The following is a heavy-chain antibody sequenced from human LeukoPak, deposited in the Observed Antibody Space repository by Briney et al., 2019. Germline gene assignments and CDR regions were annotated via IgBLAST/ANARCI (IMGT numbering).Heavy chain of an antibody. CDR1: GYIFTNYY. V-gene: IGHV1-46*01. D-gene: IGHD3-10*01. J-gene: IGHJ4*02. CDR2: INPSGGST. Sequence: ASVKASCKASGYIFTNYYMHWVRQAPGQGLEWMGIINPSGGSTSSAQKFQGRVTMTRDTSTSTVYMELSSLRSEDTAVYYCARDRFTMVRGIIPGYWGQGTLVTVSS. CDR3: ARDRFTMVRGIIPGY.